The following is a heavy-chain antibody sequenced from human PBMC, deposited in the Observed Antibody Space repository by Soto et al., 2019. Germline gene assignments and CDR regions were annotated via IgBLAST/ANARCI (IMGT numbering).Heavy chain of an antibody. V-gene: IGHV3-7*01. D-gene: IGHD2-2*01. J-gene: IGHJ6*03. CDR1: GFTFSSYW. CDR2: IKQDGSEK. CDR3: ARDRADCSSTSCYSWYMDV. Sequence: PGGSPRLSCAASGFTFSSYWMSWFRQAPGKGLEWVANIKQDGSEKYYVDSVKGRFTISRDNAKNSLYLQMNSLRAEDTAVYYCARDRADCSSTSCYSWYMDVWGKGTTVTVSS.